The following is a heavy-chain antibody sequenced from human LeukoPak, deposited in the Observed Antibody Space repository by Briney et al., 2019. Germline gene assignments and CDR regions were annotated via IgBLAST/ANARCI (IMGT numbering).Heavy chain of an antibody. CDR2: ISYDGIIE. V-gene: IGHV3-30*04. Sequence: GGSLRLSCAASGFAFSSYAMHWVRQAPGKGLEWVAIISYDGIIEDYSDSVKGRFTISRDNSKNTLYLQMNSLRAEDTAVYYCARDLYDFWSGYIDLPGYWGQGTLVTVSS. D-gene: IGHD3-3*01. J-gene: IGHJ4*02. CDR3: ARDLYDFWSGYIDLPGY. CDR1: GFAFSSYA.